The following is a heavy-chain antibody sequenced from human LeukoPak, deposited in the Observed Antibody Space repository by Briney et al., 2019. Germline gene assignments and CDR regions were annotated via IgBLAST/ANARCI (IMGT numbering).Heavy chain of an antibody. V-gene: IGHV3-23*01. CDR3: AARITIFGVVTTFDY. Sequence: GGSLRLSCAASGITFSSYGMSWVRQAPGKGLEWVSAISGSGGSTYYADSVKGRFTISRDNSKNTLYLQMNSLRAEDTAVYYCAARITIFGVVTTFDYWGQGTLVTVSS. D-gene: IGHD3-3*01. J-gene: IGHJ4*02. CDR1: GITFSSYG. CDR2: ISGSGGST.